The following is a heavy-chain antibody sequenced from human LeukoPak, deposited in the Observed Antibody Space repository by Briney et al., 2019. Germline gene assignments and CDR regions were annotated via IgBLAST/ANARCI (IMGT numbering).Heavy chain of an antibody. CDR2: ISSSGSYI. D-gene: IGHD6-6*01. Sequence: GGSLRLSCAASRFTFSSYSMNWVRQAPGKGLEWVSSISSSGSYIYYADSVKGRFTISRDNAKNSLYLQMNSLRAEDTAVYYCASEYSSSSGLDYWGQGTLVTVSS. CDR1: RFTFSSYS. J-gene: IGHJ4*02. V-gene: IGHV3-21*01. CDR3: ASEYSSSSGLDY.